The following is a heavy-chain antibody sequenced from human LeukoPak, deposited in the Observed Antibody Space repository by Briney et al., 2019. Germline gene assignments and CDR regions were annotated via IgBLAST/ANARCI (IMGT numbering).Heavy chain of an antibody. Sequence: GASVKVSCKASGYTFTSYGISWVRQAPGQGLEWMGWISAYNGNTNYAQKLQGRVTMTTDTSTSTAYMELRSLRSDDTAVYYCARSPSVLDWPSQASPLPEAATRLDYWGQGTLVTVSS. CDR3: ARSPSVLDWPSQASPLPEAATRLDY. D-gene: IGHD6-13*01. J-gene: IGHJ4*02. CDR1: GYTFTSYG. V-gene: IGHV1-18*01. CDR2: ISAYNGNT.